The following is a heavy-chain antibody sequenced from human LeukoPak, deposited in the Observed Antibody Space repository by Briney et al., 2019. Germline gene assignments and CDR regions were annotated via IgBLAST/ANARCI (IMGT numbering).Heavy chain of an antibody. CDR2: LYSGDSDT. CDR3: ARQQQFCSGGNCYSLNAFDL. J-gene: IGHJ3*01. Sequence: GESLKLSCKCFGYNLITYWLGWVRPMPGKGLEWKGILYSGDSDTRYSPSFQGQVTISADKSISTAYLQWSSLKASDTAMYYCARQQQFCSGGNCYSLNAFDLWGQGTVVTVSS. V-gene: IGHV5-51*01. D-gene: IGHD2-15*01. CDR1: GYNLITYW.